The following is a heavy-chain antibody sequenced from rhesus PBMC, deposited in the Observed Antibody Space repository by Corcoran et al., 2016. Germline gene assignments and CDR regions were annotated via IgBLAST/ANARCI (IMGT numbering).Heavy chain of an antibody. CDR1: GFTFSSYW. CDR2: INCGGGIP. J-gene: IGHJ6*01. CDR3: AKEGVAAAAYYGLDS. D-gene: IGHD6-31*01. Sequence: EVQLVESGGGLAKPGGSLRLSCAASGFTFSSYWMNWVRQTPGKGLDWISTINCGGGIPYYADSVKCRCTISRDNSKNTLSLQMNSLRPEDTAVYYCAKEGVAAAAYYGLDSWGQGVVVTVSS. V-gene: IGHV3S42*01.